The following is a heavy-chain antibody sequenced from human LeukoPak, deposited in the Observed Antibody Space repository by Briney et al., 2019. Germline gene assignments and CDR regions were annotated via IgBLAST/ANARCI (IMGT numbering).Heavy chain of an antibody. D-gene: IGHD2-8*02. CDR2: SSDSGNT. J-gene: IGHJ4*02. CDR1: GGSISGFF. CDR3: ARGGVPHTLGY. Sequence: PSETLSLTCTLSGGSISGFFWTWLRQPPGMGLEWIGYSSDSGNTNYHPSLKSRVTILVDTSKKQISLKLTSVTTADTAVYYCARGGVPHTLGYWGQGTLVTVSS. V-gene: IGHV4-59*01.